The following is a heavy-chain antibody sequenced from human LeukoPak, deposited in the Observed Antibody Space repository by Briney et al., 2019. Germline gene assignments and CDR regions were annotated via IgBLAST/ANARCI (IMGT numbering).Heavy chain of an antibody. CDR2: IWYDGSIK. CDR1: GFTFNTYG. V-gene: IGHV3-33*01. D-gene: IGHD1-26*01. Sequence: SGGSLRLSCAASGFTFNTYGMNWVRQAPGKGLEWVAVIWYDGSIKYYADPVKGRFTISRGNSKNTLYLQMNSLRAEDTAVYYCARDRSGSYYDEHYFDYWGQGTLVTVSS. J-gene: IGHJ4*02. CDR3: ARDRSGSYYDEHYFDY.